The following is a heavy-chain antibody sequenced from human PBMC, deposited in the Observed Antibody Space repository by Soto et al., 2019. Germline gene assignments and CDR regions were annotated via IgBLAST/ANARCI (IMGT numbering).Heavy chain of an antibody. CDR2: IFHSGST. CDR1: GGSINSGDYY. Sequence: SETLSLTCTVSGGSINSGDYYWTWVRQPPGKGLEWIGNIFHSGSTYYTPSLQSRVTISLDTSKNHFSLKPSSVTPADTAVYYCARDRYYGSGTYYNFYSGMDVWGQGTTVTVSS. D-gene: IGHD3-10*01. V-gene: IGHV4-30-4*01. J-gene: IGHJ6*02. CDR3: ARDRYYGSGTYYNFYSGMDV.